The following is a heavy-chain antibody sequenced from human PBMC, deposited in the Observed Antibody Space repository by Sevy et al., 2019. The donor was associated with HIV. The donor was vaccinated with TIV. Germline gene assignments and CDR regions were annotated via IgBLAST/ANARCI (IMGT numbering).Heavy chain of an antibody. CDR2: LSFGCGRI. J-gene: IGHJ4*02. CDR1: GFNFNIYS. CDR3: AREGCTRPHDH. V-gene: IGHV3-23*01. D-gene: IGHD2-8*01. Sequence: GGSLRLSCVASGFNFNIYSMSWVRQAPGKGLEWVSTLSFGCGRINHADSVQGPFTMSRDESKKTVYLEMNSLRAEDTAVYYCAREGCTRPHDHWGQGTLVTVSS.